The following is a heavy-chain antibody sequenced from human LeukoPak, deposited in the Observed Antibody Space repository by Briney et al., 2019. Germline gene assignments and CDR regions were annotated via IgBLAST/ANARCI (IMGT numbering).Heavy chain of an antibody. CDR2: INPNSGGA. CDR3: ARTGPYDGSGYYFVGGDYYFDY. Sequence: ASVKVSCKASGYTFTGYYIHWVRQAPGQGLEWMGWINPNSGGAIYAQKFQGRVTVTGDTSISTAYMELSRLRSDDTAVYYCARTGPYDGSGYYFVGGDYYFDYWGQGTPVTVSS. J-gene: IGHJ4*02. CDR1: GYTFTGYY. D-gene: IGHD3-22*01. V-gene: IGHV1-2*02.